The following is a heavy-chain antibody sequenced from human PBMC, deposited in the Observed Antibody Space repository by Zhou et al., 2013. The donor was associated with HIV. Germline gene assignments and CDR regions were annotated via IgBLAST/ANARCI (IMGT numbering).Heavy chain of an antibody. Sequence: QVQLVQSGPEVTKPGASVKVSCKASGYTFSTYDVSWVRQAPGQGLEWMGWINANSAATKYAQKFQGRVTMTRDTSVSTAYMELSRLTSDDTAVFYXVRGSPVGAGTATQPFEYWGQGTPGPRLL. CDR2: INANSAAT. CDR3: VRGSPVGAGTATQPFEY. V-gene: IGHV1-2*02. CDR1: GYTFSTYD. J-gene: IGHJ4*02. D-gene: IGHD3-10*01.